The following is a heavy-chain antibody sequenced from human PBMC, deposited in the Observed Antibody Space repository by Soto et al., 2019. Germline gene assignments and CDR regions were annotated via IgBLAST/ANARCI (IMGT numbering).Heavy chain of an antibody. J-gene: IGHJ5*01. CDR3: AREEVAHSSSCHDS. Sequence: EVQLVESGGGLVKPGGSLRLSCAASGFTFSTYSMSWVRRAPGKGLEWVSSISISSSYIYYADSVKGRFTISRDNAKNSLYLQNNSLRAEDTAVYYCAREEVAHSSSCHDSWGQGTLVTVSS. V-gene: IGHV3-21*01. CDR2: ISISSSYI. D-gene: IGHD6-13*01. CDR1: GFTFSTYS.